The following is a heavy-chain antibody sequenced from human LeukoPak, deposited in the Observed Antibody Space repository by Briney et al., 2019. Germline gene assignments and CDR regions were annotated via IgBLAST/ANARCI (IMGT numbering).Heavy chain of an antibody. Sequence: GGSLRLSCAASGFTFSSYAMHWVRQAPGKGLEWVAVISYDGSNKYYADSVKGRFTISRDNSKNTLYLQMNSLRAEDTAVYYCAREVVAATQYYYYGMDVWGQGTTVTVSS. CDR3: AREVVAATQYYYYGMDV. CDR1: GFTFSSYA. J-gene: IGHJ6*02. D-gene: IGHD2-15*01. CDR2: ISYDGSNK. V-gene: IGHV3-30-3*01.